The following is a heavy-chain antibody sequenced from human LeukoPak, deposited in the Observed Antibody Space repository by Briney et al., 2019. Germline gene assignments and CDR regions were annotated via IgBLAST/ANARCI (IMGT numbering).Heavy chain of an antibody. CDR3: AKEGLLHFDY. CDR1: GFTFSSYG. Sequence: GGTLRLSCAASGFTFSSYGMSWVRQAPGKGLEWVSAISSSTGLTYYADSVKGRFTISRDNSKNTVYLQMNSLRAEDTAVYYCAKEGLLHFDYWGQGTLVTVSS. J-gene: IGHJ4*02. D-gene: IGHD2-15*01. V-gene: IGHV3-23*01. CDR2: ISSSTGLT.